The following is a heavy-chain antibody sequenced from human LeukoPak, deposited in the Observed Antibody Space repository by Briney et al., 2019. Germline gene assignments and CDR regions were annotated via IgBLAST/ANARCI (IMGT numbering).Heavy chain of an antibody. V-gene: IGHV1-3*01. CDR1: GYTFTSYA. J-gene: IGHJ4*02. CDR3: ARDLGWLENFDY. CDR2: INAGNGNT. Sequence: ASVKVSCKASGYTFTSYAMRWVRQAPGQRLEWMGSINAGNGNTKYSQKFQGRVTITRDTSASTAYMELSSLRSEDTAVYYCARDLGWLENFDYWGQGTLVTVSS. D-gene: IGHD6-19*01.